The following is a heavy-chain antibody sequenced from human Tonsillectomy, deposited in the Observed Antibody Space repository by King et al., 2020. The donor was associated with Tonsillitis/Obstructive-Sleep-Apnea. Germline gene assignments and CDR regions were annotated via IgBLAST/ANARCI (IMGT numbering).Heavy chain of an antibody. CDR1: GESFSGYY. CDR2: INHSGST. CDR3: ARGGPFSLEIEQLPAFDY. J-gene: IGHJ4*02. D-gene: IGHD6-13*01. Sequence: QVQLQQWGAGLLKPSETLSLTCAVYGESFSGYYWSWIRQPPGKGLEWIGEINHSGSTNYNPSLKSRVTISVDTSKNQFSLKLRSVTAADTAVYYCARGGPFSLEIEQLPAFDYWGQGTLVTVSS. V-gene: IGHV4-34*01.